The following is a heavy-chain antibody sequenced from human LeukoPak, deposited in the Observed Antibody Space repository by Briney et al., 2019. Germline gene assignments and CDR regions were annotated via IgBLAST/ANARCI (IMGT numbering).Heavy chain of an antibody. Sequence: GGSLRLSCAASGFTFSSYSMNWVRQAPGKGLEWVSSISSSSSYIYYADSVKGRFTISRDNAKNSLYLRMNSLRAEDTAVYYCARDEGVGATVDYWGQGTLVTVSS. CDR3: ARDEGVGATVDY. J-gene: IGHJ4*02. V-gene: IGHV3-21*01. CDR1: GFTFSSYS. CDR2: ISSSSSYI. D-gene: IGHD1-26*01.